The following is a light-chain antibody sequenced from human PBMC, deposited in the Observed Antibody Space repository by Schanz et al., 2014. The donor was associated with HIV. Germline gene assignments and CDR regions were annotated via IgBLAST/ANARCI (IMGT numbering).Light chain of an antibody. CDR3: GTWDDSLNVWV. Sequence: QSVLTQPPSASGTPGQRVTISCSGSTSSIKTNTVNWLQQLPGTAPKLLIYNTYHRPSGVPDRFSGSESGTSASLAISGLQSEDEADYYCGTWDDSLNVWVFGGGTKLTVL. CDR1: TSSIKTNT. J-gene: IGLJ3*02. V-gene: IGLV1-44*01. CDR2: NTY.